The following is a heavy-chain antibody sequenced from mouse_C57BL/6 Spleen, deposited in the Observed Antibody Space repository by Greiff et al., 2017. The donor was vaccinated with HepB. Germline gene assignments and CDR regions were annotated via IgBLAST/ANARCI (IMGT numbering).Heavy chain of an antibody. CDR1: GFTFSSYA. D-gene: IGHD1-1*01. V-gene: IGHV5-4*01. CDR3: ARDPRVTTGGYYFDY. Sequence: DVKLQESGGGLVKPGGSLKLSCAASGFTFSSYAMSWVRQTPEKRLEWVATISDGGSYTYYPDNVKGRFTISRDNAKNNLYLQMSHLKSEDTAMYYCARDPRVTTGGYYFDYWGQGTTLTVSS. CDR2: ISDGGSYT. J-gene: IGHJ2*01.